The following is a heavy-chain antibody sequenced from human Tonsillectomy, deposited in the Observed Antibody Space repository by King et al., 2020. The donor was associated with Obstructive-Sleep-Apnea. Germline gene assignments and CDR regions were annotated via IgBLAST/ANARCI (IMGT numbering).Heavy chain of an antibody. CDR3: AKDRQWLPDY. V-gene: IGHV3-23*04. Sequence: VQLVESGGGLVQPGGSLRLSCAASGFTFSYYAMSWVRQAPGKGLEWVSAISGSDCSTYYADSVKGRFTISRDTSKNTLYLQMNSLRAEDTAVYYCAKDRQWLPDYWGQGTLVTVSS. J-gene: IGHJ4*02. D-gene: IGHD6-19*01. CDR2: ISGSDCST. CDR1: GFTFSYYA.